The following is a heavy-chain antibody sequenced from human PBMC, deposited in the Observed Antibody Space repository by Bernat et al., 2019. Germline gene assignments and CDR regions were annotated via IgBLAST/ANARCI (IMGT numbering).Heavy chain of an antibody. V-gene: IGHV3-48*01. Sequence: EVQLVESGGGLVQPGGSLRLSCAASGFTFSSYSMNWVRQAPGKGLEWVSYISSSSSTIYYADSVKGRFTISRGNAKNSLYLQMNSLRAEDTAVYYCAREEAYYYYGMDVWGQGTTVTVSS. CDR1: GFTFSSYS. CDR2: ISSSSSTI. J-gene: IGHJ6*02. CDR3: AREEAYYYYGMDV.